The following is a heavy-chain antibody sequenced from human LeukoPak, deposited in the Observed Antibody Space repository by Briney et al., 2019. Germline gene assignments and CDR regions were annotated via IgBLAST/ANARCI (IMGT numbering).Heavy chain of an antibody. J-gene: IGHJ4*02. D-gene: IGHD6-6*01. Sequence: SETLSLTCTVSGGSININTYYWGWIRQPPGKGLEWIGSIYYSGSTYYNPSLKSRVTISVDTSKNQFSLKLSSVTAADTAVYYCARDSKVYSSSLEAIWDYWGQGTLVTVSS. CDR2: IYYSGST. V-gene: IGHV4-39*07. CDR3: ARDSKVYSSSLEAIWDY. CDR1: GGSININTYY.